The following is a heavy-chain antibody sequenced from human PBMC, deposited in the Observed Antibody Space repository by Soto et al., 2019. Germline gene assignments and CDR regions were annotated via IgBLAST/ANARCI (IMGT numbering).Heavy chain of an antibody. J-gene: IGHJ6*02. CDR1: GGSVTLTSYY. Sequence: SETLSLTCSVSGGSVTLTSYYWGWIRQPPGKGLEWIGNVYYSGSTNYNPSLKSRVTISVDTSKNQCSLSLKSVTAADTAVYYCASDYSGYSADPEYYGVEVWGQGTTVTVSS. CDR3: ASDYSGYSADPEYYGVEV. CDR2: VYYSGST. D-gene: IGHD3-22*01. V-gene: IGHV4-39*01.